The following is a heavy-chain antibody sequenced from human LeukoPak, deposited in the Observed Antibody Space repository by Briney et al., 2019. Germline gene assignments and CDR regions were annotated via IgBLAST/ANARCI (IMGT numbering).Heavy chain of an antibody. Sequence: KPGESLNISCKGSGYSFTDYWIGWVRQMRGKGLEWKGIIYPGDSDTRYSPSFQGQVTISADKSISTAYLQWSSLKASDTAMYYCASLSEYCSGGSCYLGEGAFDYWGQGTLVTVSS. CDR3: ASLSEYCSGGSCYLGEGAFDY. CDR2: IYPGDSDT. CDR1: GYSFTDYW. J-gene: IGHJ4*02. V-gene: IGHV5-51*03. D-gene: IGHD2-15*01.